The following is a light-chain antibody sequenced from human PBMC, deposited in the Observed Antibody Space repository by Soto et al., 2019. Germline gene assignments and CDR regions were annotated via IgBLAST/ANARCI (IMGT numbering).Light chain of an antibody. Sequence: DIQMTQSPSSLSVSVGDRVTITCQASQDISNYVNWYQQKPGKAPNLLIYDASNSKTGVPSRFSGSRSETHFTFTISSLQPEDIATYFCQQFDDLPYTFGQGTKLDIK. CDR1: QDISNY. CDR3: QQFDDLPYT. CDR2: DAS. J-gene: IGKJ2*01. V-gene: IGKV1-33*01.